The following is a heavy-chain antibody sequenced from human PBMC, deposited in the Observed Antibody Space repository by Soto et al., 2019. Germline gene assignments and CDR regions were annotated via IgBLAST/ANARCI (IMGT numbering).Heavy chain of an antibody. CDR2: IRSKANSYAT. CDR3: TRRGGSSTQGFDSSGELFDY. Sequence: GGSLRLSCAASGFTFSGSAMHWVRQASGKGLEWVGRIRSKANSYATAYAASVKGRFTISRDDSKNTAYLQMNSLKTEDTAVYYCTRRGGSSTQGFDSSGELFDYWGQGTLVTVSS. J-gene: IGHJ4*02. V-gene: IGHV3-73*01. CDR1: GFTFSGSA. D-gene: IGHD6-19*01.